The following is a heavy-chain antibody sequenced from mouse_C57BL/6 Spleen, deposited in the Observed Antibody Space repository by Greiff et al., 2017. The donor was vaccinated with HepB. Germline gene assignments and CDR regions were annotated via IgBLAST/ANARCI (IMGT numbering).Heavy chain of an antibody. D-gene: IGHD2-5*01. Sequence: QVQLQQPGAELVMPGASVKLSCKASGYTFTSYWMHWVKQRPGQGLEWIGEIDPSDSYTNYNQKFKGKSTLTVDKSSSTAYMQLSSLTSEDTAVYYCAREHSNYPLDYWGQGTTLTVSS. J-gene: IGHJ2*01. V-gene: IGHV1-69*01. CDR1: GYTFTSYW. CDR2: IDPSDSYT. CDR3: AREHSNYPLDY.